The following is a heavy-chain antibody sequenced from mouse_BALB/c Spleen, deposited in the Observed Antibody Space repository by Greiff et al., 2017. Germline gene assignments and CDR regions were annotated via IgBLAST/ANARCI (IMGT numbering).Heavy chain of an antibody. CDR2: ISSGGSYT. D-gene: IGHD1-2*01. CDR3: TRDYYGYVDY. CDR1: GFTFSSYT. J-gene: IGHJ4*01. Sequence: EVQRVESGGGLVKPGGSLKLSCAASGFTFSSYTMSWVRQTPEKRLEWVATISSGGSYTYYPDSVKGRFTISRDNAKNTLYLQMSSLKSEDTAMYYCTRDYYGYVDYWGQGTSVTVSS. V-gene: IGHV5-6-4*01.